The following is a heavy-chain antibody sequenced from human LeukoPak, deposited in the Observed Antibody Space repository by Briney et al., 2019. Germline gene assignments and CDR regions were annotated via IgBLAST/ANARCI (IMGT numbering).Heavy chain of an antibody. J-gene: IGHJ4*02. CDR3: ALGGRRDGYGYYDY. CDR1: GGTFSSYA. CDR2: IIPIFGTA. D-gene: IGHD5-24*01. V-gene: IGHV1-69*01. Sequence: SVKVSCTASGGTFSSYAISWVRQAPGQGLEWMGGIIPIFGTANYAQKFQGRVTITADESTSTAYMELSSLRSEDTAVYYCALGGRRDGYGYYDYWGQGTLVTVSS.